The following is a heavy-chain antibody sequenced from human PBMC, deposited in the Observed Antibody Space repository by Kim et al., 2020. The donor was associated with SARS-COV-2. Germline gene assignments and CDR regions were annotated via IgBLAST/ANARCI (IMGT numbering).Heavy chain of an antibody. D-gene: IGHD3-22*01. J-gene: IGHJ5*02. CDR3: AKDDDSSGYYNWFDP. CDR2: ISGSGGST. CDR1: GFTFSSYA. V-gene: IGHV3-23*01. Sequence: GGSLRLSCAASGFTFSSYAMSWVRQAPGKGLEWVSAISGSGGSTYYADSVKGRFTISRDNSKNTLYLQMNSLRAEDTAVYYCAKDDDSSGYYNWFDPWGQGTLVTVSS.